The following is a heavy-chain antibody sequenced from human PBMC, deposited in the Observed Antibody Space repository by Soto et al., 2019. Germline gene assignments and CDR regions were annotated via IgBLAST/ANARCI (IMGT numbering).Heavy chain of an antibody. J-gene: IGHJ4*02. CDR3: AREHSSSYYFDY. Sequence: SETLSLTCTVSGGSISSYYWSWIRQPPGKGLEWIGYIYYSGSTNYNPSLKSRVTISVDTSKNQFSLKLSSVTAADTAVYYCAREHSSSYYFDYWGQGTRVTVSS. V-gene: IGHV4-59*01. CDR2: IYYSGST. D-gene: IGHD6-6*01. CDR1: GGSISSYY.